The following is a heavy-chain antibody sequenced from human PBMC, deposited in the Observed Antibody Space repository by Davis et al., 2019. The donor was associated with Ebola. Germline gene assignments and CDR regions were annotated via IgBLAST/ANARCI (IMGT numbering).Heavy chain of an antibody. V-gene: IGHV4-59*01. CDR1: GGSFSGYY. J-gene: IGHJ5*02. CDR2: IYYSGST. CDR3: ARSRAGWFDP. Sequence: GSLRLSCAVYGGSFSGYYWSWIRQPPGKGLEWIGYIYYSGSTNYNPSLKSRVTISVDTSKNQFSLKLSSVTAAGTAVYYCARSRAGWFDPWGQGTLVTVSS. D-gene: IGHD3-10*01.